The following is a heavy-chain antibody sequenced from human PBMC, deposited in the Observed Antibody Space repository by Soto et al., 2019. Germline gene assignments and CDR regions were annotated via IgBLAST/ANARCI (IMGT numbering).Heavy chain of an antibody. Sequence: QVQLVQSWPEMKKPGASVKLSCKASGYTFTTYSMHWVRQAPGQRLEWMGWIHAGNGNTEHSQKFQGRVTITRDTDASTAYLELGSLRSEDTAVYYCAIAACSSTSCYNYYAYGMDVRGQGHAVTVS. D-gene: IGHD2-2*01. J-gene: IGHJ6*01. CDR1: GYTFTTYS. CDR2: IHAGNGNT. V-gene: IGHV1-3*01. CDR3: AIAACSSTSCYNYYAYGMDV.